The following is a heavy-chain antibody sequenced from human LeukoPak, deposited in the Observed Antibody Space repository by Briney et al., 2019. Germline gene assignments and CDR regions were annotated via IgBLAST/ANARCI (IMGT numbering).Heavy chain of an antibody. V-gene: IGHV5-51*01. D-gene: IGHD3-22*01. CDR2: IYPGDSDT. Sequence: GESLKISCKGSGYSSTSYWIGWVRQMPGKGLEWMGIIYPGDSDTRYSPSFQGQVTISADKSISTAYLQWSSLKASDTAMYYCASTPYYYDSSGVFDPWGQGTLVTVSS. CDR3: ASTPYYYDSSGVFDP. J-gene: IGHJ5*02. CDR1: GYSSTSYW.